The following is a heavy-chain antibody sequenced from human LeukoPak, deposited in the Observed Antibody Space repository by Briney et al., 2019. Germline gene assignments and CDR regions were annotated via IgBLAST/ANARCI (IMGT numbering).Heavy chain of an antibody. J-gene: IGHJ4*02. D-gene: IGHD6-19*01. CDR2: ISSSSSYT. V-gene: IGHV3-11*03. CDR1: GFTFSDYY. CDR3: ATGIAVAGSEEIYFDY. Sequence: KPGGSLRLSCAASGFTFSDYYMSWIRQAPGKGLEWVSYISSSSSYTNYADSVKGRFTISRDNAKNSLYLQMNSLRAEDTAVYYCATGIAVAGSEEIYFDYWGQGTLVTVSS.